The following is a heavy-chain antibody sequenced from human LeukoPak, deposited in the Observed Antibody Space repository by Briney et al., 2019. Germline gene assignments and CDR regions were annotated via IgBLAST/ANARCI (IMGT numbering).Heavy chain of an antibody. CDR2: ISYDGSNK. D-gene: IGHD4-11*01. V-gene: IGHV3-30*18. CDR3: AKDWGEATVTNWFDP. J-gene: IGHJ5*02. CDR1: GFTFSSYG. Sequence: GGSLRLSCAASGFTFSSYGIHWVRQAPGKGLEWVAVISYDGSNKLYADSVKGRFTIYRDNSKNTLFLQMNSLRPEDTAVYYCAKDWGEATVTNWFDPWGQGTLVTVSS.